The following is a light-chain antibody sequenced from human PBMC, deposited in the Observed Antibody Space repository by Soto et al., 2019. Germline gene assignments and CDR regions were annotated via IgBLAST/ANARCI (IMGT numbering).Light chain of an antibody. Sequence: QSVLTQPPSVSGAPGQSVTISCTGSSSNIGAGNDVPWYQQPPGTAPKLLIYGNSNRPSGVPDRFSGSKSGTSASLAITGLLAEEEADYYCQSYVSSRSAVVFGGGTKLTVL. CDR1: SSNIGAGND. V-gene: IGLV1-40*01. CDR3: QSYVSSRSAVV. J-gene: IGLJ2*01. CDR2: GNS.